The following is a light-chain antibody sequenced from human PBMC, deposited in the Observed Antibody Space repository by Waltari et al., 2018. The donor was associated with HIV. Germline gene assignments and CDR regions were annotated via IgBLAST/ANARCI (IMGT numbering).Light chain of an antibody. J-gene: IGLJ2*01. CDR3: ASWDDSLNGPV. CDR1: TSNIGRNT. Sequence: QSVLTQPPSASGTPEQRVTISCSGSTSNIGRNTVSWFQHFPGTAPKVLIYGQNQRPSGVPDRFSGSKSGTSASLAISGLQSEDEADYYCASWDDSLNGPVFGGGTKLTVV. CDR2: GQN. V-gene: IGLV1-44*01.